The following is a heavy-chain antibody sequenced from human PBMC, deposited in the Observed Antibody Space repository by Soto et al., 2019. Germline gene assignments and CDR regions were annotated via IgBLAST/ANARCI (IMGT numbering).Heavy chain of an antibody. Sequence: SETLSLTCTVSCGSISSYYWSWIRQPPGKGLEWIGYIYYSGSTNYNPSLKSRVTISVDTSKNQFSLKLSSVTAADTAVYYCARGTYSSSWYAEYYYYYYGMDVWGQGTTVTVSS. CDR3: ARGTYSSSWYAEYYYYYYGMDV. D-gene: IGHD6-13*01. V-gene: IGHV4-59*01. CDR2: IYYSGST. J-gene: IGHJ6*02. CDR1: CGSISSYY.